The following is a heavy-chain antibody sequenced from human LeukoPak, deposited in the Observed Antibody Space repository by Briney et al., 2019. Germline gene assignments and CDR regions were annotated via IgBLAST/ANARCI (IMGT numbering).Heavy chain of an antibody. D-gene: IGHD4-11*01. CDR1: GFTLDDYA. CDR3: AKAYSNYDQFYYYGMDV. Sequence: HAGGSLRLSCAASGFTLDDYAMHWVRQAPGKGLEWVSGISWNSGSIGYADSVEGRFTISRDNAKNSLYLQMNSLRAEDTALYYCAKAYSNYDQFYYYGMDVWGQGTTVTVSS. CDR2: ISWNSGSI. J-gene: IGHJ6*02. V-gene: IGHV3-9*01.